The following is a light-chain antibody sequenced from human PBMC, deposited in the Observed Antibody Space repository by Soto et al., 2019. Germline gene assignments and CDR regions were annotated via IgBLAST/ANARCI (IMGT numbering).Light chain of an antibody. CDR3: QRCNIWT. CDR2: KAS. CDR1: QNINNW. V-gene: IGKV1-5*03. J-gene: IGKJ1*01. Sequence: DIQMTQSPSILSASVGDRVTITCRASQNINNWVAWYQQKPGKAPELLIFKASSLQTGVPSRFSGSGSGTEFTLTISGLQPDDSATYYCQRCNIWTFGQGTQVEIK.